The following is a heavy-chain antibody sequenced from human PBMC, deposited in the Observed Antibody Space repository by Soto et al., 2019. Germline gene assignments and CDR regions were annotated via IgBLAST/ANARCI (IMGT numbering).Heavy chain of an antibody. CDR2: ITNKADNYAT. Sequence: EVQLVESGGGLVQPGGSLKLSCAASGFTFNGSAMHWVRQAPGKGLEWVGRITNKADNYATVYAASVKGRFTISRDDSKNAAYLQMNSLKAEDTAVYYCTTNQETGHKPHWGQRSLVTVSS. J-gene: IGHJ4*02. CDR3: TTNQETGHKPH. D-gene: IGHD3-9*01. CDR1: GFTFNGSA. V-gene: IGHV3-73*01.